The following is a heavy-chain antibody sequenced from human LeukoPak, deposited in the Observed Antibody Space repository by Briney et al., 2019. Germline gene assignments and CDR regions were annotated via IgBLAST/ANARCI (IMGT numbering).Heavy chain of an antibody. V-gene: IGHV4-34*01. CDR1: GGSFSGYY. Sequence: SETLSLTCAVYGGSFSGYYWSWIRQPPGKGLEWIGEINHSGSTNYNPSLKSRVTISVDTSKNQFSLKLSSVTAADTAVYYCARGYDEYYYYYYYMDVWGKGTTVTVSS. CDR2: INHSGST. D-gene: IGHD5-12*01. CDR3: ARGYDEYYYYYYYMDV. J-gene: IGHJ6*03.